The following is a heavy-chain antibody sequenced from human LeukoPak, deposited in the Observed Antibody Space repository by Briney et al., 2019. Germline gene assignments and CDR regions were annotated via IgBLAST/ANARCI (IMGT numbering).Heavy chain of an antibody. J-gene: IGHJ4*02. CDR1: GGSFSGYY. CDR3: ASVGGYSGYDLGYYFDY. V-gene: IGHV4-34*01. D-gene: IGHD5-12*01. Sequence: SETLSLTCAVYGGSFSGYYWSWIRQPPGKGLEWIGEIYHSGSTNYNPSLKSRVTISVDKSKNQFSLKLSSVTAADTAVYYCASVGGYSGYDLGYYFDYWGQGTLVTVSS. CDR2: IYHSGST.